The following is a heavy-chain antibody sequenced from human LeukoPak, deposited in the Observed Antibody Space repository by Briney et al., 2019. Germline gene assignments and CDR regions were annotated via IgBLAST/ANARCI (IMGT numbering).Heavy chain of an antibody. D-gene: IGHD4-17*01. Sequence: ASVKVSCKASGYTFTGYYMHWVRQAPGQGLEWMGWISAYNGNTNYAQKLQGRVTMTTDTSTSTAYMELRSLRSDDTAVYYCAREVDGDYGIDYWGQGTLVTVSS. CDR2: ISAYNGNT. J-gene: IGHJ4*02. CDR3: AREVDGDYGIDY. V-gene: IGHV1-18*04. CDR1: GYTFTGYY.